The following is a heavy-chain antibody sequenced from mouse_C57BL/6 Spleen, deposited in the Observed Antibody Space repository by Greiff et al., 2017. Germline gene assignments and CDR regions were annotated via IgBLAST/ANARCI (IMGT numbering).Heavy chain of an antibody. CDR1: GFTFSSYA. D-gene: IGHD1-1*01. J-gene: IGHJ1*03. Sequence: DVMLVESGEGLVKPGGSLKLSCAASGFTFSSYAMSWVRQTPEKRLEWVAYISSGSDYIYYADTVKGRFTISRDNARNTLYLQMSSLKSEDTAMYYCTRDEYYGSSLYWYFDVWGTGTTVTVSS. V-gene: IGHV5-9-1*02. CDR2: ISSGSDYI. CDR3: TRDEYYGSSLYWYFDV.